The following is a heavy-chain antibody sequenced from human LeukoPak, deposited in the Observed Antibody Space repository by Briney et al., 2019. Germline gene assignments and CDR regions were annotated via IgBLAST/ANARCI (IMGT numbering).Heavy chain of an antibody. D-gene: IGHD3-3*01. J-gene: IGHJ6*03. Sequence: PSETLSLTCAVYGGSFSGYYWSWIRQPPGKGLEWIGEINHSGSTNYNPSLKSRVTISGDPSKNQFSLKLSSVTAADAAVYYCARYAYRNYAFWSGPPPYYYMDVWGKGTTVTVSS. CDR1: GGSFSGYY. CDR2: INHSGST. V-gene: IGHV4-34*01. CDR3: ARYAYRNYAFWSGPPPYYYMDV.